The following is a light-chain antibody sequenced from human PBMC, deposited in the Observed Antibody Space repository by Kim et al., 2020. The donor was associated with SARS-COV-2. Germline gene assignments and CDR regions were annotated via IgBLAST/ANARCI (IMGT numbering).Light chain of an antibody. CDR1: QDISNY. CDR2: DAS. CDR3: QQYDKLPRG. Sequence: DIQMTQSPSSLSASVGDRVTITCQASQDISNYLNWYQQKPGKAPKLLIYDASNLETGVPSRFSGSGSGTDFTFTISSLQPEDIATYYCQQYDKLPRGFGGGSKGDIK. J-gene: IGKJ4*01. V-gene: IGKV1-33*01.